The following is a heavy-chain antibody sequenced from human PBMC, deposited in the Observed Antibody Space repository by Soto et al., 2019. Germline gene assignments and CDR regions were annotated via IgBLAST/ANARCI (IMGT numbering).Heavy chain of an antibody. J-gene: IGHJ3*02. D-gene: IGHD2-15*01. CDR3: AGSVVVAAISAFDI. Sequence: GGSLRLSCAASRFTFNAYAMHWVRQAPGKGLEWVAVISYDGTKKYYADFVKGRFTISRDNSKNTLYLQMNSLRAEDTAVYYCAGSVVVAAISAFDIWGQGTMVTVSS. V-gene: IGHV3-30-3*01. CDR1: RFTFNAYA. CDR2: ISYDGTKK.